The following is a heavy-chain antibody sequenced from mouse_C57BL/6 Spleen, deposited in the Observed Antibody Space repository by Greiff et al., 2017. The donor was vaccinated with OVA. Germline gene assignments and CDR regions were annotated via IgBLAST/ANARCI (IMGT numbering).Heavy chain of an antibody. CDR2: IYPGSGNT. Sequence: VQLVESGAELVRPGASVKLSCKASGYTFTDYYINWVKQRPGQGLEWIARIYPGSGNTYYNEKFKGKATLTAEKSSSTAYMQLSSLTSEDSAVYFCARRGYYDYDPWYFDVWGTGTTVTVSS. J-gene: IGHJ1*03. D-gene: IGHD2-4*01. CDR1: GYTFTDYY. CDR3: ARRGYYDYDPWYFDV. V-gene: IGHV1-76*01.